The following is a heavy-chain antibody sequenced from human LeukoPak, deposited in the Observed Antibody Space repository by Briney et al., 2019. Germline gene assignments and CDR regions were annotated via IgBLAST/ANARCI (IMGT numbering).Heavy chain of an antibody. V-gene: IGHV3-21*01. Sequence: GGSLRLSCSASGFTFSSYSMNWVRQAPGKGLEWVSSISSSSSYIYYADSVKGGFTISRDNAKNSLYLQMNSLRAEDTAVYYCARERGLELLTYWGQGTLVTVSS. CDR2: ISSSSSYI. D-gene: IGHD1-7*01. CDR3: ARERGLELLTY. J-gene: IGHJ4*02. CDR1: GFTFSSYS.